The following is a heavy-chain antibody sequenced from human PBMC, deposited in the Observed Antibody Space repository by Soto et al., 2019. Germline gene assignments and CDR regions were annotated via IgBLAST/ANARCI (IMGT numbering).Heavy chain of an antibody. CDR2: IYYSGST. CDR1: GGSISSYY. V-gene: IGHV4-59*08. J-gene: IGHJ4*02. CDR3: ARKGDGEGYYFDY. Sequence: SETLSLTCTVSGGSISSYYWSWIRQPPGKGLEWIGYIYYSGSTNYNPSLKSRVTISVDTSKNQFSLKLSSVTAADTAVYYCARKGDGEGYYFDYWGQGTLVTVSS. D-gene: IGHD3-10*01.